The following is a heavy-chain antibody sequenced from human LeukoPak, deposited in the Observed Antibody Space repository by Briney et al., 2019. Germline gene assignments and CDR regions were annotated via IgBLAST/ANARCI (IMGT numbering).Heavy chain of an antibody. CDR2: IYYSGST. J-gene: IGHJ6*02. CDR1: GGSIRSATYY. V-gene: IGHV4-61*01. Sequence: PSETLSLTCTVSGGSIRSATYYWGWIRQPPGKGLEWIGYIYYSGSTNYNPSLKSRVTISVDTSKNQFSLKLSSVTAADTAVYYCARVGGSGSYYYAMDVWGQGTTVTVSS. CDR3: ARVGGSGSYYYAMDV. D-gene: IGHD3-10*01.